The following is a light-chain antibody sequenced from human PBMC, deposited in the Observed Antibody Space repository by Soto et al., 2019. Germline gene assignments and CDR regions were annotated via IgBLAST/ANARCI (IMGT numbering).Light chain of an antibody. CDR2: DNN. CDR1: SSNIGNNY. J-gene: IGLJ2*01. V-gene: IGLV1-51*01. Sequence: QSVLTQPPSVSAAPGQKVTISCSGSSSNIGNNYVSWYQQLPVTAPKLLIYDNNNRPSGIPDRFSGSKSGTSATLGITGLRTGDEADYYFGTWDSGLRARVFGGGTKLTVL. CDR3: GTWDSGLRARV.